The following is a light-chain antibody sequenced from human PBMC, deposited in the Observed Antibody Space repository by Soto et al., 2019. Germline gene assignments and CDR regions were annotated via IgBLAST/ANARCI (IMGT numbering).Light chain of an antibody. CDR3: TSWTTSTTMI. J-gene: IGLJ2*01. CDR2: DVN. CDR1: SSYIGAYNF. Sequence: QSALTQPASVSGSPGQSITISCTGTSSYIGAYNFVSWYQQHPGKASKLMLYDVNIRPSGVSNRFSGSKSGNTASLTISGLKAEDEADYYCTSWTTSTTMIFGGGTKVTVL. V-gene: IGLV2-14*03.